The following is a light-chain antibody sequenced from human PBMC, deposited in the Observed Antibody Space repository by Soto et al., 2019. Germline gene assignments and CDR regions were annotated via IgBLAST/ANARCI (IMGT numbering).Light chain of an antibody. V-gene: IGLV2-14*01. J-gene: IGLJ1*01. Sequence: QSALTQPASVSGSPGQSITISCTGTSSDVGGYSYVSWYQQHPGKAPKLMIYDVTNRPSGVSNRFSGSKSGNAASLTISGLRTEYKADYYCSSYTSNSTYVFGTGTKLPVL. CDR1: SSDVGGYSY. CDR3: SSYTSNSTYV. CDR2: DVT.